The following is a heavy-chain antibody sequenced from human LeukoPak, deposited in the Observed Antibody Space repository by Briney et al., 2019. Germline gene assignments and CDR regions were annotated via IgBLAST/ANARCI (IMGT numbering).Heavy chain of an antibody. J-gene: IGHJ4*02. D-gene: IGHD4-17*01. CDR1: GFTFSSYA. CDR3: ARNYGESWDY. Sequence: GGSLRLSCAASGFTFSSYAMHWVRQAPGKGLEWVAVISYDGSNKYYADSVKGRFTISRDNSKNTLYLQMNSLRAEDTAVYYCARNYGESWDYWGQGTLVTVSS. CDR2: ISYDGSNK. V-gene: IGHV3-30-3*01.